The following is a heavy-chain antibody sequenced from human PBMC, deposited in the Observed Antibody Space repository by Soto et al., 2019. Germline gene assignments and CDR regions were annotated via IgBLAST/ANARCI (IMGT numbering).Heavy chain of an antibody. V-gene: IGHV3-7*01. J-gene: IGHJ5*01. CDR2: IKQDGSEK. CDR1: GFTFSSYW. Sequence: GGSLRLSCAASGFTFSSYWMSWVRQAPGKGLEWVANIKQDGSEKYYVDSVKGRFTISRDNAKNSLYLQMNSLRAEDTAVYYCARDLPGGYSSGWYDSWGQGTLVTVS. CDR3: ARDLPGGYSSGWYDS. D-gene: IGHD6-19*01.